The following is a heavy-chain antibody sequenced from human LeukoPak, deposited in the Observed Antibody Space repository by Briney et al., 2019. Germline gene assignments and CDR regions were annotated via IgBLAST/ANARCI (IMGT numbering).Heavy chain of an antibody. D-gene: IGHD2-21*01. J-gene: IGHJ5*02. CDR2: ISYEGSNK. Sequence: GGSLRLSCAASGFTFSSYAMHWVRQAPGKGLEWVAVISYEGSNKYYADSMKGRVTISRDNSKNTLYLQMNSLRAEDTAVYYCAKPAIVVADLGWFDPWGQGTLVTVSS. CDR1: GFTFSSYA. CDR3: AKPAIVVADLGWFDP. V-gene: IGHV3-30*18.